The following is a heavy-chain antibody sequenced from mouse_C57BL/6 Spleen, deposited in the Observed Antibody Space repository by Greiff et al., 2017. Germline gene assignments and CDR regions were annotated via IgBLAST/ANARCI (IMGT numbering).Heavy chain of an antibody. V-gene: IGHV14-2*01. CDR2: IGPEVGET. J-gene: IGHJ4*01. CDR3: SSTSMITACVDY. CDR1: GFNIKDYY. D-gene: IGHD2-4*01. Sequence: VQLQQSGAELVKPGASVKLSCTATGFNIKDYYMHWVKQRTEQGLEWIGRIGPEVGETKYAPKFQGKATITADTSSNTAYLQLSSLTAEDTAVYYFSSTSMITACVDYWGQGTSLTVSS.